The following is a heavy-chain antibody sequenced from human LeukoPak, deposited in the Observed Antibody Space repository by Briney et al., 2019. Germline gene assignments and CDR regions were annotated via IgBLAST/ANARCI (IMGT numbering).Heavy chain of an antibody. CDR2: IYTGGST. D-gene: IGHD6-19*01. Sequence: SETLSLTCTVSGRSISNYYWSWIRQPAGKGLEWIGRIYTGGSTNYNPSLKSRVSMSVDTSKNQFSLKLISVTAADTAVYYCAGVSSGWYNEYWGQGTLVTVSS. V-gene: IGHV4-4*07. CDR3: AGVSSGWYNEY. CDR1: GRSISNYY. J-gene: IGHJ1*01.